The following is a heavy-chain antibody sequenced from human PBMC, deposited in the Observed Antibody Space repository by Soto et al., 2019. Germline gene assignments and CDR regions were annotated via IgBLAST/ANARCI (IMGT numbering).Heavy chain of an antibody. D-gene: IGHD5-18*01. CDR2: ISSNGGST. Sequence: GGSLRLSCSASGFTFSSYAMHWVRQAPGKGLEYVSAISSNGGSTYYADSVKGRFTISRDNSKNTLYLQMNSLRAEDTAVYYCAKEEDTAMTAVDYWGQGTLLTVSS. CDR1: GFTFSSYA. CDR3: AKEEDTAMTAVDY. V-gene: IGHV3-64*04. J-gene: IGHJ4*02.